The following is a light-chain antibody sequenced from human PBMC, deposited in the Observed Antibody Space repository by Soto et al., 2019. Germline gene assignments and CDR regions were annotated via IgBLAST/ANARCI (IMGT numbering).Light chain of an antibody. CDR2: EVS. J-gene: IGLJ1*01. CDR1: SSDVGGYNS. CDR3: SSYAASKEV. Sequence: QSALTQPPSASGSPGQSVTISCTGTSSDVGGYNSVSWYQQHQGKAPKLMIYEVSKRPSGVPDRFSGSKSGNTASLTVSGLQAEDDADYYCSSYAASKEVFGSGTNVTVL. V-gene: IGLV2-8*01.